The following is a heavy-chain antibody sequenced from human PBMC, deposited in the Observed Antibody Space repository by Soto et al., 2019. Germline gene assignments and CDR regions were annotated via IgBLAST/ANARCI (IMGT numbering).Heavy chain of an antibody. Sequence: PAETPSLTYTVSGGSISSYYWSWIRQPPGKGLXWXGXXXYXGXTXYXXXXKSRVTISVGTSKNQFSLNLNSVSAADTAIYYCARYSSRHQWLDSWGQGTLVTVSS. D-gene: IGHD6-13*01. CDR2: XXYXGXT. CDR3: ARYSSRHQWLDS. J-gene: IGHJ4*02. V-gene: IGHV4-59*12. CDR1: GGSISSYY.